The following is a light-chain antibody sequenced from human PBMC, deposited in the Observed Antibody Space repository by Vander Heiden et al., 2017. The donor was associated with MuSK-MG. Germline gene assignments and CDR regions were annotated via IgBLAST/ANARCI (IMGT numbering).Light chain of an antibody. Sequence: AVVTQEPSLTVSPGGTVTLTCGSSTGAVTSGHYPYWFQQKPGQAPRTLIDDTSNKHSWTPARFSGSLRGGKAALTLSGAQPEDEAEYYCLLSDSGAVVFGGGTKLTVL. CDR3: LLSDSGAVV. V-gene: IGLV7-46*01. CDR2: DTS. CDR1: TGAVTSGHY. J-gene: IGLJ2*01.